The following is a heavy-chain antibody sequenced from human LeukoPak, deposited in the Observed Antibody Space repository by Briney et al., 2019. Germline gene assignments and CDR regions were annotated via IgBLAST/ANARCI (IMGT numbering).Heavy chain of an antibody. CDR2: MNPNSGNT. J-gene: IGHJ3*02. D-gene: IGHD6-19*01. V-gene: IGHV1-8*03. Sequence: ASVKVSCKASGYTFTSYDINWVRRATGQGLEWMGWMNPNSGNTGYAQKFQGRVTITRNTSISTAYMELSSLRSEDTAVYYCARHSSGWSDAFDIWGQGTMVTVSS. CDR3: ARHSSGWSDAFDI. CDR1: GYTFTSYD.